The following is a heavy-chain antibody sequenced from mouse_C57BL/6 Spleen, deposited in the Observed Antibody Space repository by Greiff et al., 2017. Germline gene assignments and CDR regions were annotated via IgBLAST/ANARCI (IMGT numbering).Heavy chain of an antibody. CDR3: ARGWEGAWFAY. V-gene: IGHV1-64*01. CDR1: GYTFTSYW. Sequence: QVQLKQPGAELVKPGASVKLSCKASGYTFTSYWMHWVKQRPGQGLEWIGMIHPNSGSTNYNEKFKSKATLTVDKSSSTAYMQLSSLTSEDSAVYYCARGWEGAWFAYWGQGTLVTVSA. J-gene: IGHJ3*01. CDR2: IHPNSGST. D-gene: IGHD4-1*01.